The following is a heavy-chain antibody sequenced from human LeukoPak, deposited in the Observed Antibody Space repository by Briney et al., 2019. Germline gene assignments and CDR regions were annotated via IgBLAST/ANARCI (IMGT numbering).Heavy chain of an antibody. CDR2: IYYSGST. J-gene: IGHJ4*02. Sequence: SETLSLTCTVPGGSISSYYWSWIRQPPGKGLEWIGYIYYSGSTNYNPSLKSRVTISIDTSKNQFSLNLSSVTAADTAVYYCARGAGGYSYGWGQGTLVTVSS. D-gene: IGHD5-18*01. V-gene: IGHV4-59*01. CDR3: ARGAGGYSYG. CDR1: GGSISSYY.